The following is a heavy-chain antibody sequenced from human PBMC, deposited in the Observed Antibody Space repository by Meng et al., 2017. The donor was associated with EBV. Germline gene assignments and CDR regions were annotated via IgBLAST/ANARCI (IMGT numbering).Heavy chain of an antibody. D-gene: IGHD6-19*01. J-gene: IGHJ4*02. V-gene: IGHV1-2*06. Sequence: QWPLVLHGEGVKKPGASVKVSCKASGYTFTGYYMHWVRQAPGQGLEWMGRINPNSGGTNYAQKFQGRVTMTRDTSISTAYMELRRLRSDDTAVYYCARVGIAVAGTGDYWGQGTLVTVSS. CDR2: INPNSGGT. CDR1: GYTFTGYY. CDR3: ARVGIAVAGTGDY.